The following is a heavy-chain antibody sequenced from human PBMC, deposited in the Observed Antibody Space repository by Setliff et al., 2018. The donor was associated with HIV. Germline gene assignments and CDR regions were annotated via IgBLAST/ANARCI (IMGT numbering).Heavy chain of an antibody. CDR3: ARRPYYFDY. CDR2: IDHSGST. Sequence: SETLSLTCAVYGGSFSGYYWNWIRQTPGKGLEWIGEIDHSGSTNYNPSLKSRVTISVDTSKKQFSLKLSSVTAADTAVYYCARRPYYFDYWGQGTLVTVSS. J-gene: IGHJ4*02. CDR1: GGSFSGYY. V-gene: IGHV4-34*01.